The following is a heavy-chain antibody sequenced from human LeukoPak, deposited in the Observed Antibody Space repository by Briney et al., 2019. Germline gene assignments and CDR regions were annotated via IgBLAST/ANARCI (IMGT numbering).Heavy chain of an antibody. CDR1: GFTFSSYS. J-gene: IGHJ3*02. V-gene: IGHV3-21*01. CDR2: ISSSSSYI. Sequence: GGSLRLSCAASGFTFSSYSMNWVRQAPGKGLEWVSSISSSSSYIYYADSVKGRFTISRDNAKNSLYLQMNSLRAEDTAVYYCARAPPAHAFDIWGQGTMVTVSS. CDR3: ARAPPAHAFDI.